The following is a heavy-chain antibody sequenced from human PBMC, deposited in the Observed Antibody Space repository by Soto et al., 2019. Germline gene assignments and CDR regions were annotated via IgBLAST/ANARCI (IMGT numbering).Heavy chain of an antibody. CDR2: IDIAGNT. D-gene: IGHD1-1*01. CDR1: AFTFSSYD. V-gene: IGHV3-13*01. CDR3: AREGERGSGDSVDALDI. J-gene: IGHJ3*02. Sequence: LXLSCAASAFTFSSYDMHWVRQATGKGLEWFSAIDIAGNTYYSGSVEGRFTISRENGKNSLYLQMSSLRAGDTAVYYCAREGERGSGDSVDALDIWGQGALVTVSS.